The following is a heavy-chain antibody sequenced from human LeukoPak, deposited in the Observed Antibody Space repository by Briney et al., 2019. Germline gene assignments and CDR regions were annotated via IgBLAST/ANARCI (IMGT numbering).Heavy chain of an antibody. CDR1: GFTFSTSW. J-gene: IGHJ4*02. V-gene: IGHV3-74*03. Sequence: GGSLRLSCAASGFTFSTSWMHWVRQAPGKGLVWVARINPNSRIITYADSVKGRFTISRDDAKNTVYLQMNSLLAEDTAVYYCVRDLVLVDTPGDDFDYWGQGTLVTVSS. CDR3: VRDLVLVDTPGDDFDY. D-gene: IGHD2-8*02. CDR2: INPNSRII.